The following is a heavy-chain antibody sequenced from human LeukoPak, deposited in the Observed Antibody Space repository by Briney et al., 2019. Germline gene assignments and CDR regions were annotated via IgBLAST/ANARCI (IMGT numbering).Heavy chain of an antibody. V-gene: IGHV4-39*07. CDR2: IYYNGST. Sequence: SETLSLTCTVSGDSISYSAYYWGWIRQPPGKGLEWIGTIYYNGSTYYNPSLKSRVTISSDTSKNHFSLNLRSVTAADTAVYFCAREFGSSSWFGNWFDPWGQGTLVTVSS. CDR3: AREFGSSSWFGNWFDP. CDR1: GDSISYSAYY. D-gene: IGHD6-13*01. J-gene: IGHJ5*02.